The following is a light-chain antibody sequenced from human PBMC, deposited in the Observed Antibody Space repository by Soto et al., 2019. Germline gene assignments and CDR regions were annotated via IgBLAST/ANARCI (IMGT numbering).Light chain of an antibody. CDR1: QSIKSW. CDR2: EAS. Sequence: IQMTQSPSTLSASVGDRVTITCLASQSIKSWLAWYQQKPGKARKLLIYEASSLASGVPSRFGGSGSGTDFPLTISRLPPEDFPTYYCQQSYSPPITFGQGTRLEI. V-gene: IGKV1-5*03. CDR3: QQSYSPPIT. J-gene: IGKJ5*01.